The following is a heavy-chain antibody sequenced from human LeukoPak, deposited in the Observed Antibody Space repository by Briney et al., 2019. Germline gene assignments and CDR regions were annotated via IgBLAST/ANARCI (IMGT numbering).Heavy chain of an antibody. Sequence: SETLSLTCTVSGGSISSYYWSWIRQPPGKGPEWIGYIYYSGSTNYNPSLKSRVTISVDTSKNQFSLKLSSVTAADTAVYYCARTYGSGSYTPYYYYGMDVWGQGTTVTVSS. CDR2: IYYSGST. D-gene: IGHD3-10*01. CDR3: ARTYGSGSYTPYYYYGMDV. V-gene: IGHV4-59*01. J-gene: IGHJ6*02. CDR1: GGSISSYY.